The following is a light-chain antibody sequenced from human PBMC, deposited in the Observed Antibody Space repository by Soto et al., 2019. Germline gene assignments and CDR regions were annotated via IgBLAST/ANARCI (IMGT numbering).Light chain of an antibody. CDR1: QTISSDY. Sequence: EIVLTQSPATLSLSPGERATLSCRASQTISSDYLAWYQHKPGQAPSLLIYDASTRAAGISARYSGGGSGTDFTLSISRLEPGDFAVYYCQQYGGLPYTFGQGTKLEIK. J-gene: IGKJ2*01. CDR3: QQYGGLPYT. CDR2: DAS. V-gene: IGKV3-20*01.